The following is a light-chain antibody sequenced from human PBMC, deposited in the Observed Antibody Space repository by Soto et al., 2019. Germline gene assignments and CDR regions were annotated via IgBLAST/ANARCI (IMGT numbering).Light chain of an antibody. CDR3: KKHTNWQIT. Sequence: EIVLTQSPGTLSLSPGESATLSCRASESVRSSYLAWYQQKPGQAPRLLIYDASNRAPGIPARFSGSGPGTDFTLTISSLEPEEFAVYYCKKHTNWQITVGQGTRLEIK. V-gene: IGKV3D-11*02. CDR2: DAS. CDR1: ESVRSSY. J-gene: IGKJ5*01.